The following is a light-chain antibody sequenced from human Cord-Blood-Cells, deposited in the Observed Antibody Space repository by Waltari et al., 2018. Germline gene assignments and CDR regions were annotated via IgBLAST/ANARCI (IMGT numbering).Light chain of an antibody. CDR3: SSYTSSSTPYV. J-gene: IGLJ1*01. CDR2: EVS. Sequence: QSALTQPASVSGSPGQSITISCTGTSSDVGGYNYVSWYQQHPGKAPKLMIYEVSNRPSGVSNRFSGSKSGNKASLTISGLQAEDEADYYCSSYTSSSTPYVVGTGTKVTVL. V-gene: IGLV2-14*01. CDR1: SSDVGGYNY.